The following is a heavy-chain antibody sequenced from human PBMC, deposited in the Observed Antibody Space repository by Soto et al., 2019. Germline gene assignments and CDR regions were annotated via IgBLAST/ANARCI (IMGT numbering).Heavy chain of an antibody. CDR2: IWYDGSNK. CDR3: ASGRSTVIPY. D-gene: IGHD4-17*01. J-gene: IGHJ4*02. V-gene: IGHV3-33*01. CDR1: GFTFSSYG. Sequence: QVQLVESGGGVVQPGRSLRLSCAASGFTFSSYGMHWVRQAPGKGLEWVAVIWYDGSNKYYADSVKGRFTISRDNSKNTLYLPMNSLRAEDKAVYYCASGRSTVIPYWGQGTLVTVSS.